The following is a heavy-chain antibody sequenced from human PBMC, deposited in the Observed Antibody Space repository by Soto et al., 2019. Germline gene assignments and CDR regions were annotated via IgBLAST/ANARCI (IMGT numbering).Heavy chain of an antibody. Sequence: PGGSLRLSCAASGFTFSSYAMHWVRQAPGKGLEWVGRIKSKTDGGTTDYAAPVKGRFTISRDDSKNTLYLQMNSLRAEDTAVYYCARYYYDSSGYYPLWGQGTLVTVSS. CDR3: ARYYYDSSGYYPL. CDR2: IKSKTDGGTT. J-gene: IGHJ4*02. V-gene: IGHV3-15*07. D-gene: IGHD3-22*01. CDR1: GFTFSSYA.